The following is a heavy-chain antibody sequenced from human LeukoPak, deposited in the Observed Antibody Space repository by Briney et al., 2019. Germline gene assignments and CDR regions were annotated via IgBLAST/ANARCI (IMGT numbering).Heavy chain of an antibody. CDR3: ARTPYGYEDAFDI. J-gene: IGHJ3*02. CDR1: GGSFSGYY. V-gene: IGHV4-34*01. D-gene: IGHD5-18*01. Sequence: PSETLSLTCAVYGGSFSGYYWSWIRQPPGKGLEWIGEINHSGSTNYNPSLKSRVTISVDTSKNQFSLKLSSVTAADTAVYYCARTPYGYEDAFDIWGQGTMVTVSS. CDR2: INHSGST.